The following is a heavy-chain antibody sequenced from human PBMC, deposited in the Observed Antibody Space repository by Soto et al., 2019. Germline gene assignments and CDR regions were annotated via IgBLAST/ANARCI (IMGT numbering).Heavy chain of an antibody. CDR2: IIPIFGTA. D-gene: IGHD3-10*01. CDR1: GGTFSSYA. J-gene: IGHJ4*02. V-gene: IGHV1-69*13. Sequence: SVKVSCKXSGGTFSSYAISWVRQAPGQGLEWMGGIIPIFGTANYAQKFQGRVTITADESTSTAYMELSSLRSEDTAVYYCARVFSHGSGSYYFDPWGQGTLVTVSS. CDR3: ARVFSHGSGSYYFDP.